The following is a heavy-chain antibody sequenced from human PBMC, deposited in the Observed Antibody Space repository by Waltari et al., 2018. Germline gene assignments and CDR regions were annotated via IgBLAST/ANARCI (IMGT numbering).Heavy chain of an antibody. CDR1: GGSFSGYY. CDR3: ARGIGGSGSYSRAFDI. V-gene: IGHV4-34*01. J-gene: IGHJ3*02. CDR2: INHSGST. Sequence: QVQLQQWGAGLLKPSETLSLPCAVYGGSFSGYYWSWIRQPPGKGLEWIGEINHSGSTNYNPSLKSRVTISGDTSKNQFSLKLSSVTAADTAVYYCARGIGGSGSYSRAFDIWGQGTMVTVSS. D-gene: IGHD3-10*01.